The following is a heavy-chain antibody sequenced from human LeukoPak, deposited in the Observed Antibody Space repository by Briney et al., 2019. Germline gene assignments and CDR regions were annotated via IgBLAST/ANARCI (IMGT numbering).Heavy chain of an antibody. V-gene: IGHV1-18*01. D-gene: IGHD6-13*01. CDR3: ARDQSVRLLQTSSTYFKHVFAI. CDR1: GYTFTNYG. J-gene: IGHJ3*02. Sequence: ASVKVSCMTSGYTFTNYGISWVRPARGLGLEGMGWISAYNGNTNYAQKVQGRVTMTTDTSSSTAYMELRSLRYDDTAVYYCARDQSVRLLQTSSTYFKHVFAIWGQGSMVTVSS. CDR2: ISAYNGNT.